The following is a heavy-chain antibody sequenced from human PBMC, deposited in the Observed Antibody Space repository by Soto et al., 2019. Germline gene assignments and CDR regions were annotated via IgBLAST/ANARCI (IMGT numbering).Heavy chain of an antibody. CDR3: VRQGQYSSENWFDP. Sequence: PGESLKISCKGSGYSFTSYWISWVRQMPGKGLEWMGRIDPSDSYTNYSPSFQGHVTISVDNSISTAHLQWSSLKASDTAMYYCVRQGQYSSENWFDPWGQGTLVTVSS. V-gene: IGHV5-10-1*01. D-gene: IGHD5-18*01. J-gene: IGHJ5*02. CDR2: IDPSDSYT. CDR1: GYSFTSYW.